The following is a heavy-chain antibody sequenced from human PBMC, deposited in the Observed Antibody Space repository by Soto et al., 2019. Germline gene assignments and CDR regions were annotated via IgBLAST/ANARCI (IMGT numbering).Heavy chain of an antibody. D-gene: IGHD2-2*01. CDR2: IWYDGSNK. Sequence: GGSLRLSCAASGFTFSSYGMHWVGQAPGKGLEWVAVIWYDGSNKYYADSVKGRFTISRDNSKNTLYLQMNSLRAEDTAVYYCAREGCSSTSCYGGRDFDIWGQGTIVTVSS. J-gene: IGHJ3*02. CDR3: AREGCSSTSCYGGRDFDI. CDR1: GFTFSSYG. V-gene: IGHV3-33*01.